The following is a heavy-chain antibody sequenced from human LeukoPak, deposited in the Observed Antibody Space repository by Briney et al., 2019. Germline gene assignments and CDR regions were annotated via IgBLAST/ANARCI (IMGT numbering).Heavy chain of an antibody. CDR3: ARVGYYESSSAFDI. Sequence: GGSLRLSCAASGFTFSSDTMNWVRQAPGKGLEWVSYISSSSGTIYYAESVKGRFTISRENAKNSLYLQMNSLRAEDTAVYYCARVGYYESSSAFDIWGQGTMVTVSS. V-gene: IGHV3-48*01. J-gene: IGHJ3*02. D-gene: IGHD3-22*01. CDR1: GFTFSSDT. CDR2: ISSSSGTI.